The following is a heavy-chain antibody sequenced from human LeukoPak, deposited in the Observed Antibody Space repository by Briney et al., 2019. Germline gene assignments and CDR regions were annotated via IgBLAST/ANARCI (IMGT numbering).Heavy chain of an antibody. CDR3: AKDIGSASYYYMDV. J-gene: IGHJ6*03. CDR2: ISMNSGSI. CDR1: GFTFDDYA. Sequence: PGGSLRLSCAASGFTFDDYAMQWVRHAPGKGLEWVSGISMNSGSIGYADSVKGRFTISRDNAKNSLYLQMNSLRAEDTALYYCAKDIGSASYYYMDVWGQGTAVTVSS. V-gene: IGHV3-9*01. D-gene: IGHD3-10*01.